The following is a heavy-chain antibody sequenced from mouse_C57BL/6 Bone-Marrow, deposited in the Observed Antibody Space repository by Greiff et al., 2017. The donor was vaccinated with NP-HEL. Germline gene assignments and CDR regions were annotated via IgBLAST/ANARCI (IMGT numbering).Heavy chain of an antibody. V-gene: IGHV1-72*01. CDR1: GYTFTSYW. J-gene: IGHJ3*01. CDR2: IDPNRGGT. Sequence: QVQLQQPGAELVKPGASVKLSCKASGYTFTSYWMHWVKQRPGRGLEWIGRIDPNRGGTKYNEKFKSKATLTVAKPSSRAYMQLSSLASEDSAVYDCASEGDGYYGFAWFAYWGQGTLVTVSA. D-gene: IGHD2-3*01. CDR3: ASEGDGYYGFAWFAY.